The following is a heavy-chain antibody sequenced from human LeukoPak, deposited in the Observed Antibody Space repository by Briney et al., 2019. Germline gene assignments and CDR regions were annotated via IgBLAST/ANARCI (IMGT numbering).Heavy chain of an antibody. CDR3: AKDMAPVWELLGAFDI. Sequence: SLDLSFAASGFPFDDYAMHGVRQAPGKGLEGVSGISWNSGSIGYADSVKGRFTISRDNAKNSLYLQMNSLRAEDADLYYCAKDMAPVWELLGAFDIRGQGTMVTVSS. J-gene: IGHJ3*02. CDR2: ISWNSGSI. D-gene: IGHD1-26*01. V-gene: IGHV3-9*01. CDR1: GFPFDDYA.